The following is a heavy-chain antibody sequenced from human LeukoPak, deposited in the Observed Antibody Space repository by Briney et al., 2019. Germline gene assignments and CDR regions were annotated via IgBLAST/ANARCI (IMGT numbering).Heavy chain of an antibody. CDR1: GFIFSSYG. J-gene: IGHJ4*02. V-gene: IGHV3-30*02. Sequence: PGGSLRLSCAASGFIFSSYGMHWVRQAPGKGLEWVAFIRYDGSKKYYADSVKGRFTISRDNSKNTLYLQMNSLRAEDTAVYYCAKDRVWTGTTADYWGQGTLVTVSS. D-gene: IGHD1-1*01. CDR3: AKDRVWTGTTADY. CDR2: IRYDGSKK.